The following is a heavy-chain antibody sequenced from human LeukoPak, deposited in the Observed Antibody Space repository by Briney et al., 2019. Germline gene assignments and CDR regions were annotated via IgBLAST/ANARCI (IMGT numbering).Heavy chain of an antibody. D-gene: IGHD3-22*01. J-gene: IGHJ4*02. CDR2: ISSSSSYI. CDR3: ASLAAYGIVVVMTPDY. CDR1: GFTFGSYS. V-gene: IGHV3-21*01. Sequence: GGSLRLSCAASGFTFGSYSMNWVRQAPGKGLEWVSSISSSSSYIYYADSVKGRFTISRDNSKNTLYLQMDSLRAEDSAVYYCASLAAYGIVVVMTPDYWGQGTLVTVSS.